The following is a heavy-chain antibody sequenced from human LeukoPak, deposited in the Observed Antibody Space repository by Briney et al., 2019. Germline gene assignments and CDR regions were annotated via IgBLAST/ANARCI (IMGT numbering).Heavy chain of an antibody. D-gene: IGHD3-22*01. CDR2: ISYDGSNK. CDR3: ARGAGYSYRVAFDI. V-gene: IGHV3-30*04. J-gene: IGHJ3*02. CDR1: GFTFSSYA. Sequence: SGGSLRLSCAASGFTFSSYAMHWVRQAPGKGLECVAVISYDGSNKYYADSVKGRFTISRDNSKNTLYLQMNSLRAEDTALYYCARGAGYSYRVAFDIWGQGTMVTVSS.